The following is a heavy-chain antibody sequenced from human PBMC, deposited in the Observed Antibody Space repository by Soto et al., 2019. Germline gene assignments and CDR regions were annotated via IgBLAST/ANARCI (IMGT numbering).Heavy chain of an antibody. D-gene: IGHD6-19*01. Sequence: QVQLVQSGGEVKKPGASVKVSCKASGDTVTNYGISWVRQAPGQGLEWMGWISFYNGHTNYAQKLQGRVTLTTDTSRSTAYMELRSLRSDDTAVYYCASATSIAVAGKESWGQGTLVTVSS. J-gene: IGHJ4*02. V-gene: IGHV1-18*01. CDR3: ASATSIAVAGKES. CDR1: GDTVTNYG. CDR2: ISFYNGHT.